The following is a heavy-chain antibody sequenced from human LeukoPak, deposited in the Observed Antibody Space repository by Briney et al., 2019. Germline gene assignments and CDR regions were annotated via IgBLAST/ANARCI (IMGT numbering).Heavy chain of an antibody. CDR3: ARFRGVARVDY. D-gene: IGHD2-15*01. J-gene: IGHJ4*02. Sequence: ASVKVSCKXSGYTFTSYGISWVQQAPGQGREWMGWISAYNGNTNYSQKLQGRVTMTTDTSTSTACMELRSLRSDDTAVYYCARFRGVARVDYWGQGTLVTVSS. V-gene: IGHV1-18*01. CDR1: GYTFTSYG. CDR2: ISAYNGNT.